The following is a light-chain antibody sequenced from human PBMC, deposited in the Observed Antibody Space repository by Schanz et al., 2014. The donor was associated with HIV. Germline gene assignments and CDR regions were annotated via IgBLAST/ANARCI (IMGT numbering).Light chain of an antibody. CDR3: QQSYSTPYT. V-gene: IGKV1-33*01. CDR2: DAS. J-gene: IGKJ2*01. Sequence: DIQMTQSPSSLSASVGDRVTITCQASQDISNYLNWYQQKPGKAPKLLIYDASNLETGVPSRFSGGGSGTDFTFTISSLQPEDFATYYCQQSYSTPYTFGRGTRLDIK. CDR1: QDISNY.